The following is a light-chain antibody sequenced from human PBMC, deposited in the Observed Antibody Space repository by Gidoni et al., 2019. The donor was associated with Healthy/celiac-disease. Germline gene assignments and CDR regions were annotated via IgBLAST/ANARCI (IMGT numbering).Light chain of an antibody. J-gene: IGKJ3*01. CDR1: QDISNY. CDR3: QQYDNLPLT. CDR2: DAS. V-gene: IGKV1-33*01. Sequence: DIQMTQSPSSLSASVGDRVTITCQASQDISNYLNWYQQKPGKAPKLLIYDASNLETGVPSRCSGSGSGTDFTFTISSLQLEDIATYYCQQYDNLPLTFGPGTKVDIK.